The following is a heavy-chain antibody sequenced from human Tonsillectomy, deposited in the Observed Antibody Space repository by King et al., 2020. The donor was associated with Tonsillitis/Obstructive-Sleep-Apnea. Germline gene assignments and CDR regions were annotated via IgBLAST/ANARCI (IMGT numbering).Heavy chain of an antibody. J-gene: IGHJ4*02. Sequence: VQLVESGGGLVQPGGSLRLSCAASGFTFANYAVTWVRQAPGQGLEWVSRISGGDGRKYYADSVKGRFTISRDNSKKTLYLQMNSLRVDETALYYCACQTEGDDDPFDYWGQGTLVTVSS. CDR2: ISGGDGRK. CDR1: GFTFANYA. V-gene: IGHV3-23*04. D-gene: IGHD5-12*01. CDR3: ACQTEGDDDPFDY.